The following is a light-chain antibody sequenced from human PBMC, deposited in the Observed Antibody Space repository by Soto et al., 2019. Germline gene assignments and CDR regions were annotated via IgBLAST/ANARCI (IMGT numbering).Light chain of an antibody. CDR2: WAS. Sequence: DIVMTQSPDSLAVSLGERATINWKSSQSLLHSSNNKNFLSWYQHKPGQPPKLLISWASTRRSGVPDRFSGSGSGTDFTLTISSLQAEDVAVYFCHQFYGSPYTFGQGTKLEIK. V-gene: IGKV4-1*01. CDR3: HQFYGSPYT. J-gene: IGKJ2*01. CDR1: QSLLHSSNNKNF.